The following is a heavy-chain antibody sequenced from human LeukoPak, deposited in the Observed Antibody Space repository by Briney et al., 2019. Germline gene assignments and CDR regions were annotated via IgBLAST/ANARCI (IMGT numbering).Heavy chain of an antibody. CDR3: AKAGHIIVVPAASGLAFDP. D-gene: IGHD2-2*01. J-gene: IGHJ5*02. CDR2: INPNSGGT. CDR1: GYTFTCYY. Sequence: ASVKVSCKASGYTFTCYYMHWVRQAPGQGLEWMGWINPNSGGTNYAQKFQGRVTMTRDTSISTAYMELSRLRSDDTAVYYCAKAGHIIVVPAASGLAFDPWGQGTLVTVSS. V-gene: IGHV1-2*02.